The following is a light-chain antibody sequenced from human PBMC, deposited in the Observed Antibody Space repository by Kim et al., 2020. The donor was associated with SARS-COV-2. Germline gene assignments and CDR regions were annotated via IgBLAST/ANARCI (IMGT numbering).Light chain of an antibody. CDR2: QDS. CDR1: KLGDKY. V-gene: IGLV3-1*01. J-gene: IGLJ2*01. Sequence: SYELTQPPSVSVSPGQTASITCSGDKLGDKYACWYQQKPGQSPVLVIYQDSKRPSGIPERFSGSNSGNTATLTISGTQAMVEADYYCQAWASSTARVFGG. CDR3: QAWASSTARV.